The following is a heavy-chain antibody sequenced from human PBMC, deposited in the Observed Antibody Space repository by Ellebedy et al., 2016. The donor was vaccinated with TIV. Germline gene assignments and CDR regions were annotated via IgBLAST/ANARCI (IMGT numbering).Heavy chain of an antibody. D-gene: IGHD3-10*01. Sequence: GESLKISXSASGFPLSSYGMHWVRQAPGKGLEWVAVIWYDGSQKYYGDSVRGRFTISRDNSKNTLFLQMNSLRAEDTAVYYCARRYGTGMDVWGQGTTVTVSS. V-gene: IGHV3-33*01. CDR3: ARRYGTGMDV. CDR1: GFPLSSYG. J-gene: IGHJ6*02. CDR2: IWYDGSQK.